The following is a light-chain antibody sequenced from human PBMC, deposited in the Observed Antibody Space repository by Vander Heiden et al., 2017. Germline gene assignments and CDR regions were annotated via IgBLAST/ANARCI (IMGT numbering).Light chain of an antibody. Sequence: EIVLTQSPGTLSLSPGERATLSCRASQSVSSSYLAWYQQKPGQAPRLLSYGAASRATGIKDRVSGSWSGTDFTRTISRLETQDFAGWDGQQYGSQFGQGTKVEIK. CDR2: GAA. CDR3: QQYGSQ. V-gene: IGKV3-20*01. CDR1: QSVSSSY. J-gene: IGKJ1*01.